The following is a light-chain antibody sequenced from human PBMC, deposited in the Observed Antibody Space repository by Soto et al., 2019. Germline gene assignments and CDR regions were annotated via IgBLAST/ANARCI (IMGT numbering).Light chain of an antibody. J-gene: IGKJ1*01. V-gene: IGKV3-15*01. CDR2: DAS. Sequence: EIMLTQSPSALSLSPGERATLSCRASQSVSSYLAWYQQQPGQAPRLLIYDASTRATGIPARFSGSGSGTEFSLTISSLQSEDFAIYDCQQYNNWPPKTFGQGTKVDIK. CDR1: QSVSSY. CDR3: QQYNNWPPKT.